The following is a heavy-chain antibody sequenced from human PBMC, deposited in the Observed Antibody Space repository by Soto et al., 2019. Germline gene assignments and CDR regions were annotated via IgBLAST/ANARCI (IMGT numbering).Heavy chain of an antibody. V-gene: IGHV4-59*12. D-gene: IGHD3-10*01. CDR2: IYYSGST. CDR1: GGSISSYY. CDR3: ARAVVVRGASYGMDV. J-gene: IGHJ6*02. Sequence: SETLSLTCTVSGGSISSYYWSWIRQPPGKGLEWIGYIYYSGSTNYNPSLKSRVTISVDTSKNQFSLKLSSVTAADTAVYYCARAVVVRGASYGMDVWGQGTTVTVSS.